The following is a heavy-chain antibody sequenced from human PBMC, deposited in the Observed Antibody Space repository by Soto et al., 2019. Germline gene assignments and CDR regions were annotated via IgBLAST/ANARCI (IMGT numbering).Heavy chain of an antibody. D-gene: IGHD3-16*01. Sequence: GGSLRLSCAASGFTFSSYAMSWVRQAPGKGLEWVSSIGSGGDGTYYADSVKGRFTISRDNSKNILYLQMNSLRAEDTAVYYCAKLYDYVWGSYLGAFDVWGQGTMVTVSS. CDR3: AKLYDYVWGSYLGAFDV. CDR2: IGSGGDGT. J-gene: IGHJ3*01. CDR1: GFTFSSYA. V-gene: IGHV3-23*01.